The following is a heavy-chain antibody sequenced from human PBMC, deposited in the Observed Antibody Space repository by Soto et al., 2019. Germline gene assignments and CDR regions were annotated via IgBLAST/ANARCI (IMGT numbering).Heavy chain of an antibody. CDR3: VRDGTKTLRDWFDP. D-gene: IGHD1-1*01. V-gene: IGHV4-4*07. J-gene: IGHJ5*02. CDR2: IYATGTT. Sequence: PSETLSLTCTVSVASISGFYWSWIRKSAGRGLEWIGRIYATGTTDYNPSLKSRVMMSVDTSKKQFSLKLRSVTAADTAVYYCVRDGTKTLRDWFDPWGQGISVTVS. CDR1: VASISGFY.